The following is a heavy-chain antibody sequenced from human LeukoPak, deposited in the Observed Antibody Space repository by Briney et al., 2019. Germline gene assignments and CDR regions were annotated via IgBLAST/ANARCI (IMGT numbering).Heavy chain of an antibody. CDR1: GGSISSYY. D-gene: IGHD5-24*01. CDR3: ATGRDGYNSHYYGMDV. CDR2: IYYSGST. J-gene: IGHJ6*02. V-gene: IGHV4-59*01. Sequence: SETLSLTCTVSGGSISSYYWSWIRQPPGKGLEWIGYIYYSGSTNYNPSLKSRVTISVDTSKNQFSLKLSSVTAADTAVYYRATGRDGYNSHYYGMDVWGQGTTVTVSS.